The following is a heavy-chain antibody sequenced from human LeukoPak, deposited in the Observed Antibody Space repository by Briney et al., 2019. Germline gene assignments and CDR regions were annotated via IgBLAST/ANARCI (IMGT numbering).Heavy chain of an antibody. D-gene: IGHD3-10*01. V-gene: IGHV3-23*01. CDR2: LRGRGGGT. CDR3: AKRGVVIRVFLVGFHKEAYYFDS. CDR1: GITLSNYG. Sequence: PGGSLRLSCAVSGITLSNYGMSWVRQAPGKGLEWVAGLRGRGGGTNYADSVQGRFTISRDNPKNTLYLQMNSLRAEDTAVYFCAKRGVVIRVFLVGFHKEAYYFDSWGQGALVTVSS. J-gene: IGHJ4*02.